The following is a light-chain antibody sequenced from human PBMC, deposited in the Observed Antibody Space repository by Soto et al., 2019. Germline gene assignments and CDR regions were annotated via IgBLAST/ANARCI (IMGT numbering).Light chain of an antibody. CDR1: SSNIGAGYE. CDR3: QSYDSSLSGYV. J-gene: IGLJ1*01. Sequence: QSVLTQPPSVSEAPGQRVTISCTGSSSNIGAGYEAHWYQQVPGTAPKLLIYENNNRPSGVPDRFSGSKSGTSASLAITGLQAEDGAEYYCQSYDSSLSGYVFGTGTKLIVL. CDR2: ENN. V-gene: IGLV1-40*01.